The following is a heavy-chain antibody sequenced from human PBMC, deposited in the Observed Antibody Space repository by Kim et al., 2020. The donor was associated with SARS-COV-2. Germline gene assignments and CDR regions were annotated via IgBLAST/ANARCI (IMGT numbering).Heavy chain of an antibody. CDR1: GFTFSSYS. V-gene: IGHV3-48*02. CDR2: ISSSSSTI. J-gene: IGHJ6*02. Sequence: GGSLRLSCAASGFTFSSYSMNWVRQAPGKGLEWVSYISSSSSTIYYADSVKGRFTISRDNAKNSLYLQMNSLRDEDTAVYYCARMRDRIGDCSSTSCSYGMDVWGQGTTVTVSS. CDR3: ARMRDRIGDCSSTSCSYGMDV. D-gene: IGHD2-2*03.